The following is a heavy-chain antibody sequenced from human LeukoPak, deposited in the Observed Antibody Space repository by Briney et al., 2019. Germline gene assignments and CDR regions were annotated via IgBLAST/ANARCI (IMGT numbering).Heavy chain of an antibody. J-gene: IGHJ3*02. CDR3: ARDNPRTDYDFWSGYTPDDFDI. D-gene: IGHD3-3*01. CDR1: GYTFTSYG. Sequence: GASVKVSCKASGYTFTSYGISCVRQAPGQGLEWMGWISAYNGNTNYAQKLQGRVTMTTDTSTSTAYMELRSLRSDDTAVYYCARDNPRTDYDFWSGYTPDDFDIWGQGTMVTVSS. V-gene: IGHV1-18*01. CDR2: ISAYNGNT.